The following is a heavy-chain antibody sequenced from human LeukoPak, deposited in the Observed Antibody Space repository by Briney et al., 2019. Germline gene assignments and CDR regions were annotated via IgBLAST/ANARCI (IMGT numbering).Heavy chain of an antibody. CDR2: IYYSGST. CDR1: GGSISSSSYY. V-gene: IGHV4-39*01. J-gene: IGHJ3*02. Sequence: SETLSLTCTVSGGSISSSSYYWGWIRQPPGKGLEWIGSIYYSGSTYYNPSLKSRVTISVDTSKNQFPLKLSSVTAADTAVYYCARQSSGLDAFDIWGQGTMVTVSS. D-gene: IGHD2-15*01. CDR3: ARQSSGLDAFDI.